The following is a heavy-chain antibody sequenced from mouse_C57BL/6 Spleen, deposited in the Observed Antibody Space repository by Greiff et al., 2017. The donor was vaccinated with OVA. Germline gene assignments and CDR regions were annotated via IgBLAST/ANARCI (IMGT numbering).Heavy chain of an antibody. CDR1: GFTFSSYA. D-gene: IGHD1-1*01. CDR3: ARERAYGSSYGYFDV. V-gene: IGHV5-4*01. Sequence: EVKLQESGGGLVKPGGSLKLSCAASGFTFSSYAMSWVRQTPEKRLEWVATISAGGSYTYYPDNVKGRFTITRDNATNNLYLQMSHLKSEDTAMYYCARERAYGSSYGYFDVWGTGTTVTVSS. CDR2: ISAGGSYT. J-gene: IGHJ1*03.